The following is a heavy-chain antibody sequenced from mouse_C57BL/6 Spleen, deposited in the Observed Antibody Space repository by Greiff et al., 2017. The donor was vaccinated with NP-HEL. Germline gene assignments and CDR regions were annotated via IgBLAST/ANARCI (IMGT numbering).Heavy chain of an antibody. CDR2: IDPETGGT. Sequence: QVHVKQSGAELVRPGASVTLSCKASGYTFTDYEMHWVKQTPVHGLEWIGAIDPETGGTAYNQKFKGKAILTADKSSSTAYMELRSLTSEDSAFYYCTRRGIGDYFDYWGQGTTLTVSS. J-gene: IGHJ2*01. CDR3: TRRGIGDYFDY. V-gene: IGHV1-15*01. CDR1: GYTFTDYE. D-gene: IGHD2-14*01.